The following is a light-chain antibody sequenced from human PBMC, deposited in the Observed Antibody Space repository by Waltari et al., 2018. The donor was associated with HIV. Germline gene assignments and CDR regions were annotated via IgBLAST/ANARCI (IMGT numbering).Light chain of an antibody. Sequence: DIVMTQSPDALALSLGERATINCKSSRTILYNSNNNNYLAWYQQKPGQPPKLLIYWASTRESGVPDRFSGSGSGTDFTLTISNVQTEDMAVYYCQQDFNTPLTFGGGTKVEIK. V-gene: IGKV4-1*01. CDR2: WAS. CDR3: QQDFNTPLT. J-gene: IGKJ4*01. CDR1: RTILYNSNNNNY.